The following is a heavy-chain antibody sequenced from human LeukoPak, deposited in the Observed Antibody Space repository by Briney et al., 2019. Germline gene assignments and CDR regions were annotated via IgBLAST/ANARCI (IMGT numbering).Heavy chain of an antibody. V-gene: IGHV4-38-2*01. CDR1: GYSISSGYY. J-gene: IGHJ4*02. Sequence: PSETLSLTCAVSGYSISSGYYWGWIRQPPGKGLEWIGSIYHSGSTYYNPSLKSRVTISVDTSKNQFSLKLSSVTAADTAVYYCARGLRSLSYFDYWGQGTLVTVSS. CDR2: IYHSGST. CDR3: ARGLRSLSYFDY. D-gene: IGHD4-17*01.